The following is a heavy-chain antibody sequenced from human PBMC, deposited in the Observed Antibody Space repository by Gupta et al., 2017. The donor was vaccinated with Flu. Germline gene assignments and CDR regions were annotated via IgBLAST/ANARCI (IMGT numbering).Heavy chain of an antibody. J-gene: IGHJ3*02. Sequence: VRQAPGKGLEWVLGISWNSGSIGYADSVKGRFTISRDNAKNSLHLQMNSLRAEDTALYYCAKDRGGNEDAFDIWGQGTMVTVSS. V-gene: IGHV3-9*01. CDR2: ISWNSGSI. CDR3: AKDRGGNEDAFDI. D-gene: IGHD1-1*01.